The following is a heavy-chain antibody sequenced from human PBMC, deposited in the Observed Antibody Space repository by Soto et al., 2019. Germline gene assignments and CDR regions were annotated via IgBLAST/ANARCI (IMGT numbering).Heavy chain of an antibody. V-gene: IGHV3-74*01. J-gene: IGHJ6*03. CDR3: ARDLGESYYYYYMDV. Sequence: GGSLRLSCAASGFTFSSYWMHWVRQAPGKGLVWVSRINSDGSSTSYADSVKGRFTISRDNAKNTLYLQMNSLRAEDTAVYYCARDLGESYYYYYMDVWGKGTTVTVS. CDR2: INSDGSST. D-gene: IGHD3-16*01. CDR1: GFTFSSYW.